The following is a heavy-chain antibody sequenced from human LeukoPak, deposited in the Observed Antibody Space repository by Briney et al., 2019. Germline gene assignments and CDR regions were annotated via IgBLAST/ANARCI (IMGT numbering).Heavy chain of an antibody. J-gene: IGHJ4*02. V-gene: IGHV1-18*01. D-gene: IGHD6-19*01. CDR3: ARDLRIAVAGPFDY. CDR1: GYTFTSYG. Sequence: ASVKVSCKASGYTFTSYGINWVRQAPGQGLEWMGWISAYNGNTNYAQKLQGRVTMTTDTSTSTAYMELRSLRSDDTAVYYCARDLRIAVAGPFDYWGQGTLVTVSS. CDR2: ISAYNGNT.